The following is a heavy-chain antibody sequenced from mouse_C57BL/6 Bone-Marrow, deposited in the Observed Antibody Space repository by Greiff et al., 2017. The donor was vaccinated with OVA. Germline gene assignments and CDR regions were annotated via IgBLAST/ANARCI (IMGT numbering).Heavy chain of an antibody. V-gene: IGHV1-59*01. J-gene: IGHJ2*01. D-gene: IGHD2-5*01. CDR3: HSNYFDY. Sequence: QVQLQQPGAELVRPGTSVKLSCKASGYTFTSYWMHRVKQRPGQGLEWIGVIDPSDSYTNYNQKFKGKATLTVDTSSSTAYMQLSSLTSEDSAVYYCHSNYFDYWGQGTTLTVSS. CDR1: GYTFTSYW. CDR2: IDPSDSYT.